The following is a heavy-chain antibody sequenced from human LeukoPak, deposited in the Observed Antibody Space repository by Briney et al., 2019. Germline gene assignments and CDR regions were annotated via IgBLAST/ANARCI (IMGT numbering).Heavy chain of an antibody. V-gene: IGHV5-51*01. J-gene: IGHJ4*02. Sequence: GESLKISCNISGYRLTNNWLGWMRQVPGKGLEWMGLIYPGDSDTRYSPSFQGQVTFSVDMSISTAYLQWSGLKTSDTAIYYRVRSGLTSSLDYWGQGTLVTVSS. CDR3: VRSGLTSSLDY. CDR1: GYRLTNNW. D-gene: IGHD1-1*01. CDR2: IYPGDSDT.